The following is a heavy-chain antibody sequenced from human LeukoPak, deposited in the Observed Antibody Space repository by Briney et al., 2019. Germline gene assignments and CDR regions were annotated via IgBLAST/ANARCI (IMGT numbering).Heavy chain of an antibody. V-gene: IGHV4-34*01. CDR1: GGSFSGYY. Sequence: SETLSLTCAVYGGSFSGYYWSWIRQPPGKGLEWIGEINHSGSTNYNPSLKSRVTISVDTSKNQFSLKLSSVAAADTAVYYCARAIYCSSTSCYRSWFDPWGQGTLVTVSS. CDR3: ARAIYCSSTSCYRSWFDP. J-gene: IGHJ5*02. CDR2: INHSGST. D-gene: IGHD2-2*01.